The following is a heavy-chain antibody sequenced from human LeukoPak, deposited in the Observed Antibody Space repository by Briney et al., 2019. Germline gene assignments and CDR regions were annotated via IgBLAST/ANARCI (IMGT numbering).Heavy chain of an antibody. CDR2: IKQDGGEK. D-gene: IGHD1-14*01. CDR1: GFTFCAYL. V-gene: IGHV3-7*01. CDR3: ARTAGALPFDV. J-gene: IGHJ3*01. Sequence: GGSLRVSSVDSGFTFCAYLISWVREVPREGVWWVANIKQDGGEKHYVASLRGRFTISRDNAQNSLYLRMNSLRAEDTAVYYCARTAGALPFDVWGQGTTVTVSS.